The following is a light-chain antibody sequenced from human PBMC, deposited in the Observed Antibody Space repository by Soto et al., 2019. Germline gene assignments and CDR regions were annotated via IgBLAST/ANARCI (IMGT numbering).Light chain of an antibody. J-gene: IGLJ2*01. CDR3: CSYAGSSSFRVL. V-gene: IGLV2-14*01. Sequence: QSALTQPASVSGSPGQSITISCTGTSSDIGNYDFVSWYQQVPGTAPKAMIYEVSSRPSGVSNRFSGSKSGNTASLTISGLQAADEAEYYCCCCSYAGSSSFRVLFGGGTQLTVL. CDR2: EVS. CDR1: SSDIGNYDF.